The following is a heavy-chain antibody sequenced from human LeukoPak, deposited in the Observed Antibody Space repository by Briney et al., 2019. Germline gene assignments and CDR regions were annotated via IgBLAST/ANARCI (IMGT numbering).Heavy chain of an antibody. CDR2: ISQDGSAK. D-gene: IGHD1-20*01. Sequence: GGSLRLSCAASGFTFSSYAMSWVRQVPGKGLEWVASISQDGSAKTYVDSVKGRFTISRDNAKNSLYLQMNSLRAEDTAVYYCAYVAYNWNPGSAWGQGTLVTVSS. CDR3: AYVAYNWNPGSA. CDR1: GFTFSSYA. J-gene: IGHJ5*02. V-gene: IGHV3-7*01.